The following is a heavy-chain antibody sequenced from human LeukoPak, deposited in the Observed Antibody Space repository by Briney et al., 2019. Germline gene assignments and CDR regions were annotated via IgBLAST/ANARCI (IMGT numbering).Heavy chain of an antibody. J-gene: IGHJ4*02. CDR3: ARSRGYSYGPFDY. CDR2: ISGSGGST. Sequence: GGSLRLSCAASGFTFSSYAMSWVRQAPGKGLEWVSAISGSGGSTYYADSVKGRFTISRDNSKSTLYLQMNSLRAEDTAVYYSARSRGYSYGPFDYWGQGTLVTVSS. D-gene: IGHD5-18*01. V-gene: IGHV3-23*01. CDR1: GFTFSSYA.